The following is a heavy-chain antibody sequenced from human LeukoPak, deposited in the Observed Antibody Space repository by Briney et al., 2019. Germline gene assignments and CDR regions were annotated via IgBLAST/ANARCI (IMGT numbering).Heavy chain of an antibody. CDR3: ARDWARLGYDYSNYYYYYYYYMDV. Sequence: SETLSLTCTVSGGSISSYYWSWIRQPAGKGLEWIGRIYTSGSTNYNPSLKSRVTMSVDTSKNQFSLKLSSVTAADTAVYYCARDWARLGYDYSNYYYYYYYYMDVWGKGTTVTVSS. CDR1: GGSISSYY. CDR2: IYTSGST. V-gene: IGHV4-4*07. D-gene: IGHD4-11*01. J-gene: IGHJ6*03.